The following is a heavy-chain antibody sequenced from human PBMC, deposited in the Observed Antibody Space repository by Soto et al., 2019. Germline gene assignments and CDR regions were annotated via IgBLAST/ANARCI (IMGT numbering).Heavy chain of an antibody. D-gene: IGHD2-2*02. V-gene: IGHV3-74*01. J-gene: IGHJ5*02. CDR2: INSDGGTT. Sequence: EVQLVESGGVLVQPGGSLRLSCAASGFIFSNYWMHWVRQAPGKGLVWVSRINSDGGTTNYADSVKGRFTISRDNAKNTLYLQMNSLRAEDTAVYYCAKGSYCSSTSCYTGGGYNWLDPWGQGTLVTVSS. CDR1: GFIFSNYW. CDR3: AKGSYCSSTSCYTGGGYNWLDP.